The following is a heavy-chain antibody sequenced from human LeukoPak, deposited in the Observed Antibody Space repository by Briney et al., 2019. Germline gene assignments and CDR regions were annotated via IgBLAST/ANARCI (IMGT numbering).Heavy chain of an antibody. CDR1: GYTFTDYY. D-gene: IGHD1-26*01. Sequence: PRASVKVSCKASGYTFTDYYIHWVRQAPGQGLEWMGRINPNSGGTKYAQNFQGRATMTRDTSISTAYMELGRLRSDDTAVYYCARDNGLGATVGDYWGQGTLVTVSS. J-gene: IGHJ4*02. CDR3: ARDNGLGATVGDY. CDR2: INPNSGGT. V-gene: IGHV1-2*06.